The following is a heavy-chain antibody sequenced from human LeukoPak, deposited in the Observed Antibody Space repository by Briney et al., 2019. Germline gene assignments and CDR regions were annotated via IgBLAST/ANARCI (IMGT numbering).Heavy chain of an antibody. CDR1: GLTFNNYA. J-gene: IGHJ6*02. V-gene: IGHV3-23*01. CDR2: ISKSGDHT. CDR3: ATSWGPDTSAFRWGRDGMDV. Sequence: GGSLRLSCAVSGLTFNNYAMSWVRQAPGKGLEWVSAISKSGDHTYYAASTKGRFTIYRDNSKNTQYLQMNSLRAEDTAVYYCATSWGPDTSAFRWGRDGMDVWGQGTTVIVS. D-gene: IGHD3-16*01.